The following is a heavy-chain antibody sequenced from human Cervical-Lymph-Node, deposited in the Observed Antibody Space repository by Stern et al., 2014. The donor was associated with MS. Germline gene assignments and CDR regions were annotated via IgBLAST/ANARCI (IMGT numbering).Heavy chain of an antibody. Sequence: EDQLVESGGGLVQPGGSLRLSCAASGFTLGRYNMNWVRQAPGKGLEWISYITRSSVPIYYAEFVKGRFTISRDNAKNSLYLQIHSLRDEDTAVYYCARENSNDAVPFDLWGQGTMVTVSS. CDR3: ARENSNDAVPFDL. CDR1: GFTLGRYN. V-gene: IGHV3-48*02. J-gene: IGHJ3*01. D-gene: IGHD1-1*01. CDR2: ITRSSVPI.